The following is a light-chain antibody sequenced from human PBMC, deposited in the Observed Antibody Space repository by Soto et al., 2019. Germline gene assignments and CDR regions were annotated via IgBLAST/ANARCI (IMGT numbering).Light chain of an antibody. CDR1: TSYVGSYNY. V-gene: IGLV2-14*01. CDR3: SSYTSSSTYV. CDR2: DVS. Sequence: QSVLTQPASVSGSPGQSIAISCTGTTSYVGSYNYVSWYQQHPGKAPKVIIYDVSNRPSGVSDRFSGSKSGNTASLTISGLQAEDEADYYCSSYTSSSTYVFGGGTRSPS. J-gene: IGLJ1*01.